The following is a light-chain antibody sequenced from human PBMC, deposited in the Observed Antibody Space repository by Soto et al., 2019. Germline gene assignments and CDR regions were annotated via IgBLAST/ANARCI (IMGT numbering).Light chain of an antibody. CDR3: SSYTSSSPV. J-gene: IGLJ2*01. CDR1: SSDVGGYNY. V-gene: IGLV2-14*01. CDR2: DVS. Sequence: QSALTQPASVSGSPGQSITISCTGTSSDVGGYNYVSWYQQHPGKAPKLVIYDVSYRPSGVSNRFSGSKSGNTASLTISGLQAGDEADYYCSSYTSSSPVFGGGTKLTVL.